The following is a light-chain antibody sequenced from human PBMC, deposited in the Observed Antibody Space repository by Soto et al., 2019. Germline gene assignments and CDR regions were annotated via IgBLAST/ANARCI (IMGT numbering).Light chain of an antibody. V-gene: IGKV3-20*01. CDR3: QQYASSPYT. CDR1: QIVSTNY. Sequence: IVLTQFPGTLSLSPGERATLSCRASQIVSTNYLAWYQQKPGQAPRLLIYGASSRATGIPDRFSGSGSGTDFTLTISRLEPEDFAVYFCQQYASSPYTFGQGTKLEIK. CDR2: GAS. J-gene: IGKJ2*01.